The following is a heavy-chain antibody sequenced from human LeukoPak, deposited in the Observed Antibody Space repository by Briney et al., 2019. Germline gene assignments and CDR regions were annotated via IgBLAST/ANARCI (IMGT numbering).Heavy chain of an antibody. CDR2: IQYDESKK. CDR3: SKRHAYSSPHFDY. Sequence: PGGSLTLSCAASGFTFSAFAMHWVRQAPGKGLEWVAFIQYDESKKYYADSVKGRFSVSRDNSKNTVFLQMNSLRTEDAAVYYCSKRHAYSSPHFDYWGQGTLVTVSS. D-gene: IGHD5-18*01. J-gene: IGHJ4*02. V-gene: IGHV3-30*02. CDR1: GFTFSAFA.